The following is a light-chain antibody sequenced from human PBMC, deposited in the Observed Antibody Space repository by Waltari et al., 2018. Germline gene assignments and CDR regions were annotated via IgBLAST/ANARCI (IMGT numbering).Light chain of an antibody. CDR1: GAHRRYA. CDR2: VTSDGRQ. J-gene: IGLJ1*01. CDR3: QTWASGLYV. Sequence: QLVLTQSPSASASPGASGKLTCTLSGAHRRYAIPWHEQHPEKCPRFLMKVTSDGRQNKGDGIPDRFSGSSSGAERYLTISSLQSEDEADYYCQTWASGLYVFGTGTKVTVV. V-gene: IGLV4-69*01.